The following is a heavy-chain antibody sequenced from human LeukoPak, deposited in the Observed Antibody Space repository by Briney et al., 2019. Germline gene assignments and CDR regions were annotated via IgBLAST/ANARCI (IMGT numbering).Heavy chain of an antibody. CDR3: ARDTIWFGAD. J-gene: IGHJ4*02. D-gene: IGHD3-10*01. V-gene: IGHV1-2*02. CDR1: GYSFTGYY. CDR2: INPNSGGT. Sequence: GASVKVSCKASGYSFTGYYLHWVRQAPGQGLEWMGWINPNSGGTNYAQKCQGRVTMTRDTSIRTAYMELSSLRSDDTAVYYCARDTIWFGADWGRGPLVTVSS.